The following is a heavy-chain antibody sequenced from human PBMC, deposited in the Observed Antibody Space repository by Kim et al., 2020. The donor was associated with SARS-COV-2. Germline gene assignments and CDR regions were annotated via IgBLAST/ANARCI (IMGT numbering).Heavy chain of an antibody. V-gene: IGHV3-23*01. CDR2: ISGTGGST. CDR3: AKGGTSGSDFDC. D-gene: IGHD1-26*01. CDR1: GFTFSTYA. Sequence: GGSLRLSCAASGFTFSTYALTWVRQAPGKGLQWVSTISGTGGSTYYANSVKGRFTISRDNSKNTLYLQMNSLRAEDTAVYYYAKGGTSGSDFDCWGQGTLVTVSS. J-gene: IGHJ4*02.